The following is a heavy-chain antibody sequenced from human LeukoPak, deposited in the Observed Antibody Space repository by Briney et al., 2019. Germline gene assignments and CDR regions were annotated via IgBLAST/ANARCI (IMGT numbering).Heavy chain of an antibody. J-gene: IGHJ5*02. CDR2: ISACNGNT. V-gene: IGHV1-18*01. D-gene: IGHD1-26*01. CDR1: GYTFTSYG. CDR3: AREFRRGGSYVFDP. Sequence: GASVKVSCKASGYTFTSYGISWVRQAPGQGLEWMGWISACNGNTNYAQKLQGRVTMTTDTSTSTAYMELRSLRSDDTAVYYCAREFRRGGSYVFDPWGQGTLVTVSS.